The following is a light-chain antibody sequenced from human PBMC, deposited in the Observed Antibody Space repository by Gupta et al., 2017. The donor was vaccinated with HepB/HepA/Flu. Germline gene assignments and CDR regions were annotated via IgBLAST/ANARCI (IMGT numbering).Light chain of an antibody. CDR1: RSDVGGSNW. CDR3: SSYSKNTIYV. V-gene: IGLV2-14*03. CDR2: DFS. J-gene: IGLJ1*01. Sequence: QSALTQPASVSGSPGLATPISCTGSRSDVGGSNWVSWYQQHPGKAPKVLIYDFSYRPSGVAARFSGSRTGNTSSLDISGRQAEDEADYYCSSYSKNTIYVFGTGTKVTVL.